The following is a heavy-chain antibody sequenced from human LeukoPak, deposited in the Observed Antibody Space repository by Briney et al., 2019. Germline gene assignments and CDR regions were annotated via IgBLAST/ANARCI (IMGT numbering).Heavy chain of an antibody. CDR1: GYTFSDYY. D-gene: IGHD3-16*02. J-gene: IGHJ5*02. CDR2: ITPNSGGT. CDR3: ARLEGLGYRGGWFDP. V-gene: IGHV1-2*02. Sequence: ASVTVSCKASGYTFSDYYIHWLRQAPGQGLEWMGWITPNSGGTNYAPKFHGRVTLTREMSSSTASLEVTSLTPDDTAIYYCARLEGLGYRGGWFDPWGQGTLVTVSS.